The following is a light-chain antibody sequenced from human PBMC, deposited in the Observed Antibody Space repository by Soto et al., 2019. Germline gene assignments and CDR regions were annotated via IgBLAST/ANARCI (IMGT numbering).Light chain of an antibody. J-gene: IGKJ1*01. CDR3: QQYDWAPRT. CDR2: AAS. V-gene: IGKV3-20*01. CDR1: RSLTTDY. Sequence: EIVLTQSPGTLSLSPGERATLSCKGSRSLTTDYLAWYQQKFGQAPRLLIYAASRRATGIPDRFTGSGSGTDFTLTISRLEPEDIAVYYCQQYDWAPRTFGQGTKVDIK.